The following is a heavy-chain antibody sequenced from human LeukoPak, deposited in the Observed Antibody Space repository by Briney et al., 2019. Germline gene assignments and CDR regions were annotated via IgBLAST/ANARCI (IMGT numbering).Heavy chain of an antibody. J-gene: IGHJ5*02. CDR1: GGSISSSDYY. Sequence: SETLSLTCTVSGGSISSSDYYGGWIRQPPGKGLEWIGGIYYGGSTYYNPSLKSRVTISVDTSMNQFSLNLSFVTTADTAVYYCARALGYCSGGSCTRGYNWFDPWGQGTLVTVPS. CDR3: ARALGYCSGGSCTRGYNWFDP. CDR2: IYYGGST. D-gene: IGHD2-15*01. V-gene: IGHV4-39*01.